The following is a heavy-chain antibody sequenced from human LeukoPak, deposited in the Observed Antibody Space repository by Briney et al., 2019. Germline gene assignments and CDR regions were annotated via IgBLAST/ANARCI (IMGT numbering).Heavy chain of an antibody. Sequence: GGSLRLSCAASGFSFSSYAMSWVRQAPAKGLEWVSGISNTGVTTYHADSVRGRFTISRDNSKNTLFLQMNSLRAEDTAVYYCARGAMSTFARFDSWGQGTLVSVSS. D-gene: IGHD2/OR15-2a*01. CDR3: ARGAMSTFARFDS. CDR1: GFSFSSYA. J-gene: IGHJ4*02. V-gene: IGHV3-23*01. CDR2: ISNTGVTT.